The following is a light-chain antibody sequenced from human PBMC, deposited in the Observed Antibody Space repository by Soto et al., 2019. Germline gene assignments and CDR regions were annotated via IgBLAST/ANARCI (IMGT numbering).Light chain of an antibody. J-gene: IGKJ4*01. CDR3: QQLNTYPLT. V-gene: IGKV1-9*01. CDR1: QDIGTS. CDR2: AAS. Sequence: DIQLTQSPSFLSASVRDRVTITCRASQDIGTSLAWYQQRPGKAPKVLITAASTSQSEVPPRFSGSGSGTEFTLTISSLQPEDLATYCCQQLNTYPLTFGGGTKVEI.